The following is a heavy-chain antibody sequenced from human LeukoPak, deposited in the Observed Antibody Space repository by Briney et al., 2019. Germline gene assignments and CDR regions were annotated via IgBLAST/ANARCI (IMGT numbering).Heavy chain of an antibody. CDR2: IKQDGSEK. V-gene: IGHV3-7*01. CDR3: ARDRPYYYGSGHFDY. Sequence: PGGSLRLSCAASGFTFSSYWMSWVRQAPGKGLEWVANIKQDGSEKYYVDSVKGRFTISRDNAKNSLYLQMNSLRAEDTAVYYCARDRPYYYGSGHFDYWGQGTLVTVSS. CDR1: GFTFSSYW. D-gene: IGHD3-10*01. J-gene: IGHJ4*02.